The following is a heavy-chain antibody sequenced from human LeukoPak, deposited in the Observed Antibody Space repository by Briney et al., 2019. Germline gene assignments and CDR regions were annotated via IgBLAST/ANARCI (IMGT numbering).Heavy chain of an antibody. CDR2: INHSGST. J-gene: IGHJ4*02. D-gene: IGHD6-13*01. CDR3: ARLRGIAAAPASNDPSRFDY. CDR1: GGSFSGYY. Sequence: SEILSLTCAVYGGSFSGYYWSWIRQPPGKGLEWIGEINHSGSTNYNPSLKSRVTISVDTSKNQFSLKLSSVTAADTAVYYCARLRGIAAAPASNDPSRFDYWGQGTLVTVSS. V-gene: IGHV4-34*01.